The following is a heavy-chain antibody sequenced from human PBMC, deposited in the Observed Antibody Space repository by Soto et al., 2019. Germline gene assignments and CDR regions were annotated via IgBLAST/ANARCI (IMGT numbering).Heavy chain of an antibody. Sequence: GGSLRLSCAASGFTFSNAGMHWVRQAPGKGLVWVSHIKSDGRVKSYADSVKGRFSISRDNAENTLYLQMNSLRAEDTAVYYCAREYYDFWSCYPPPLYYYYGMDVWGQGTTVTVSS. CDR3: AREYYDFWSCYPPPLYYYYGMDV. CDR2: IKSDGRVK. J-gene: IGHJ6*02. CDR1: GFTFSNAG. D-gene: IGHD3-3*01. V-gene: IGHV3-74*01.